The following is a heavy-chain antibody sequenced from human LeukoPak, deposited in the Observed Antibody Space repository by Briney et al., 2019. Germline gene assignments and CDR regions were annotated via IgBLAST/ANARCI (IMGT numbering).Heavy chain of an antibody. CDR1: GGSISNYY. CDR2: IYYTGST. D-gene: IGHD3-9*01. CDR3: ATLTGYSSESWFDP. J-gene: IGHJ5*02. Sequence: SETLSLTCTVSGGSISNYYWSWIRQPPGKGLEWIGYIYYTGSTNYNPSLKSRVTISVDTSKNQFSLKLSSVTAADTAVYYCATLTGYSSESWFDPWGQGILVTVSP. V-gene: IGHV4-59*01.